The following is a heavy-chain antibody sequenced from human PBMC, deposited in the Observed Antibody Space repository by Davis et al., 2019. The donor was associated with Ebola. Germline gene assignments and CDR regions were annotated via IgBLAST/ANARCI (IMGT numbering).Heavy chain of an antibody. D-gene: IGHD2-15*01. V-gene: IGHV1-69*10. CDR1: GGTFSSYA. Sequence: SVKVSCKASGGTFSSYAISWVRQAPGQGLEWMGGIIPILGIANYAQTFQGRVTITAAKSTSTAYMELSSLRSEDTAVYYCARGVVHLGSGYYYMDGWGKGTTVTVSS. J-gene: IGHJ6*03. CDR3: ARGVVHLGSGYYYMDG. CDR2: IIPILGIA.